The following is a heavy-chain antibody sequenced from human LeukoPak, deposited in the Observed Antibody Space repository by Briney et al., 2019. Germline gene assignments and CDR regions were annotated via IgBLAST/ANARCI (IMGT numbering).Heavy chain of an antibody. J-gene: IGHJ4*02. CDR3: AGGLQIRSDY. V-gene: IGHV4-34*01. CDR2: INHSGST. Sequence: KPSETLSLTCAVYGGSFSGYYWSWIRQPPGKGLEWIGEINHSGSTNYNPSLKSRVTISVDTSKNQFSLKLSSVTAADTAVYYCAGGLQIRSDYWGQGTLVTVSS. CDR1: GGSFSGYY.